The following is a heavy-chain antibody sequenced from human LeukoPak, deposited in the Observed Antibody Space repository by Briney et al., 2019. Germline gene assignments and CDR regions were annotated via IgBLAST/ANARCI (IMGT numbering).Heavy chain of an antibody. D-gene: IGHD4-17*01. V-gene: IGHV1-69*05. J-gene: IGHJ4*02. Sequence: GASVKVSCKASGGTFSSYAISWVRQAPGQGLEWMGGIIPIFGTANYAQKFQGRVTITTDESTSTAYMELSSLRSEDTAVYCCARNYGDYVYYFDYWGQGTLVTVSS. CDR2: IIPIFGTA. CDR1: GGTFSSYA. CDR3: ARNYGDYVYYFDY.